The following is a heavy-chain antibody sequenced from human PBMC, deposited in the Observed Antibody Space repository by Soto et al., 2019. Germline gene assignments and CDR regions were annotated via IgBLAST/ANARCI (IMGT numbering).Heavy chain of an antibody. CDR3: QGRIAAAGPNYYYYGMDV. Sequence: ASVKVSCKASGGTFSSYAISWVRQAPGQGLEWMGGIIPIFGTANYAQKFQGRVTITADESTSTAYMELSSLRSEDTAVYYCQGRIAAAGPNYYYYGMDVWGQGTTVTVSS. J-gene: IGHJ6*02. D-gene: IGHD6-13*01. CDR2: IIPIFGTA. CDR1: GGTFSSYA. V-gene: IGHV1-69*13.